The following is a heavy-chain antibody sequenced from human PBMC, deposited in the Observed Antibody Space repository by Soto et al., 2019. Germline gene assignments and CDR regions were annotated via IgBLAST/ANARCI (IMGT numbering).Heavy chain of an antibody. Sequence: SETLSLTCNVSGGSITTTNYYWSWVRQPPGKGLEWIANVFYTGDTYYSPSFRSRVTISVDTSKNQFSLKLTSVTAADTTMYYCASLQVPGNFDYWGHGTLVTVSS. CDR3: ASLQVPGNFDY. V-gene: IGHV4-39*01. CDR2: VFYTGDT. D-gene: IGHD6-13*01. CDR1: GGSITTTNYY. J-gene: IGHJ4*01.